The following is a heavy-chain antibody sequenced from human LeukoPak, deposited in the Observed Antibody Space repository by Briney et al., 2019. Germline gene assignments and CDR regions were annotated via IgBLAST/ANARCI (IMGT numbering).Heavy chain of an antibody. J-gene: IGHJ4*02. CDR1: GFTFSSYG. Sequence: GGSLRLSCAASGFTFSSYGMSCVRQAPGKGLEWVSAISGSGGSTYYADSVKGRFTISRDNSKNTLYLQMNSLRAEDTAVYYCAKFTTRYYYGSGSYNFDYWGQGTLVTVSS. V-gene: IGHV3-23*01. CDR2: ISGSGGST. D-gene: IGHD3-10*01. CDR3: AKFTTRYYYGSGSYNFDY.